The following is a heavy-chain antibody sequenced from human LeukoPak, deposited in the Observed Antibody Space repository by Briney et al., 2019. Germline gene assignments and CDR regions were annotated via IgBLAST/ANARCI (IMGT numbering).Heavy chain of an antibody. CDR1: GVSISSGSNY. Sequence: SETLSLTCSVSGVSISSGSNYWGWIRQPPGKTLEWIGSIYSSGSTYYNSSLKSRVIILIDTSKNQFSLKLSSVTAADTAVYYCARDSGGWGYYYYMDVWGKGTTVTVSS. J-gene: IGHJ6*03. CDR3: ARDSGGWGYYYYMDV. D-gene: IGHD6-19*01. CDR2: IYSSGST. V-gene: IGHV4-39*07.